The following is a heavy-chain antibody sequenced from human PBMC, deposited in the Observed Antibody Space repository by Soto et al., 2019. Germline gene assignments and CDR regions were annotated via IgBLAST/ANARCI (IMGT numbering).Heavy chain of an antibody. CDR2: IYWNDDR. J-gene: IGHJ4*02. D-gene: IGHD5-12*01. CDR3: APLKQTGYRLFDY. V-gene: IGHV2-5*01. CDR1: GFSLTANGVA. Sequence: QITLKESGPTLVKPTQTLTLTCTVSGFSLTANGVAVGWIRQPPGKALEWLALIYWNDDRRYTPSLAARLTRKKDTSRNQVVLTITNVDPVDAGTYFCAPLKQTGYRLFDYWGRGTPVTVAS.